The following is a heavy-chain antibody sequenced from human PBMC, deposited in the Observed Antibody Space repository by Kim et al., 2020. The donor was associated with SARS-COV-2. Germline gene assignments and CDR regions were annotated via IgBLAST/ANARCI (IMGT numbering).Heavy chain of an antibody. J-gene: IGHJ6*02. CDR1: GGTFSSYA. Sequence: SVKVSCKASGGTFSSYAISWVRQAPGQGLEWMGGIIPIFGTANYAQKFQGRVTITADESTSTAYMELSSLRSEDTALYYCARDPQLGYCSGGSCHQYYYGMDVWGQGTTVTVSS. CDR3: ARDPQLGYCSGGSCHQYYYGMDV. CDR2: IIPIFGTA. D-gene: IGHD2-15*01. V-gene: IGHV1-69*13.